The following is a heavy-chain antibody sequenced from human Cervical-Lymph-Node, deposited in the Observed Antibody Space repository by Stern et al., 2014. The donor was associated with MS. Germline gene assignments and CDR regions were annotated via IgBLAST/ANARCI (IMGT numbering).Heavy chain of an antibody. CDR1: GLSVSTDGVG. V-gene: IGHV2-5*02. D-gene: IGHD2-15*01. CDR3: AHSLRRRNCSGGRCYYFDY. Sequence: QVTLRESGPTLLKPTQTLTLTCTLSGLSVSTDGVGVGWIRQPPGKALEWLTIIYWDDDKPYNPSLKSRLTITKDTAKNQVVLTMTNMDPVDTGTYYCAHSLRRRNCSGGRCYYFDYWGQGTLVTVSS. CDR2: IYWDDDK. J-gene: IGHJ4*02.